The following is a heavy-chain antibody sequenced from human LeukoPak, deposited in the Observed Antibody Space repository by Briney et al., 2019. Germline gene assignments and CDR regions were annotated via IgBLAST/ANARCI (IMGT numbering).Heavy chain of an antibody. Sequence: PGGSLRLSCAASGFTFSNYGMLWVREAPGKGLGWVAVVSYDGSDKHYADSVKGRFTISRDNSKNTLYLQLNSLRGDDTAVYYCANRFCTSSGCGVAYWGQGTLVTVSS. D-gene: IGHD2-2*01. CDR2: VSYDGSDK. CDR1: GFTFSNYG. CDR3: ANRFCTSSGCGVAY. V-gene: IGHV3-30*18. J-gene: IGHJ4*02.